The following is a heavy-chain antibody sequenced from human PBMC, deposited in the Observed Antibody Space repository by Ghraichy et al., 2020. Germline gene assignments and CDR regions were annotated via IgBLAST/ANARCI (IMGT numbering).Heavy chain of an antibody. D-gene: IGHD3-16*01. V-gene: IGHV4-34*01. CDR2: INHSGST. Sequence: SQTLSLTCAVYGGSFSGYYWSWIRQPPGKGLEWIGEINHSGSTNYNPSLKSRVTISVDTSKNQFSLKLSSVTAADTAVYYCARGLRSSSPRLGGVDVWGQGTTVTLSS. CDR3: ARGLRSSSPRLGGVDV. J-gene: IGHJ6*02. CDR1: GGSFSGYY.